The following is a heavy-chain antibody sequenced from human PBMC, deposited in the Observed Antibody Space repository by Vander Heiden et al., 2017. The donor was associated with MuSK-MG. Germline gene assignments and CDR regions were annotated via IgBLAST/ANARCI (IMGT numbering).Heavy chain of an antibody. CDR3: AKALRVANYFDY. J-gene: IGHJ4*02. CDR1: GFTFSSYA. Sequence: EVQLLESGGGLVQPGGSLRLSCAASGFTFSSYAMSWVRQVPGKGLEWVSAIGGSGGNTYYADSVKGRFTISRDNSKNTLYLQMDSLRVEDTAVYYCAKALRVANYFDYWGQGTLVTVSS. CDR2: IGGSGGNT. D-gene: IGHD2-15*01. V-gene: IGHV3-23*01.